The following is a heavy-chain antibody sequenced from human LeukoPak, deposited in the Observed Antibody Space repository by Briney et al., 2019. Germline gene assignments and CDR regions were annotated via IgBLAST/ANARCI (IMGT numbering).Heavy chain of an antibody. CDR2: MNHSGRT. J-gene: IGHJ4*02. CDR3: ARARLHRVYYFDY. V-gene: IGHV4-34*01. Sequence: PSETLSLTCAVYNGSFSGYYWSWIRQPPGKGLEWIGEMNHSGRTNYNPSLKSRVTISVDTSKNQFSLELSSVTAADTAVYYCARARLHRVYYFDYWGQGTLVIVSS. D-gene: IGHD4-11*01. CDR1: NGSFSGYY.